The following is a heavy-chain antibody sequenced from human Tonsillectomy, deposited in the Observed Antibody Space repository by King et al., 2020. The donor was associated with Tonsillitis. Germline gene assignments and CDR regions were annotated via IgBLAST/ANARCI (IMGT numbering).Heavy chain of an antibody. D-gene: IGHD3-16*01. V-gene: IGHV1-69*04. CDR3: ARITDEPHMDV. CDR2: LLPLVGLV. CDR1: GGPFRRPA. Sequence: SLSSVPPPGSSVKVSCPASGGPFRRPALRWVRPAPGPVLAWLGRLLPLVGLVTYAPQFQGRVTITADKSTDPAYMDLSSLRSEDTAVYYCARITDEPHMDVWGQGTTVTVSS. J-gene: IGHJ6*02.